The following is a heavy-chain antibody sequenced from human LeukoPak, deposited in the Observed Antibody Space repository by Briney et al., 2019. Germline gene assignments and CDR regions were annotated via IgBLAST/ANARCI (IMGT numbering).Heavy chain of an antibody. CDR3: ARVVGATRGAFDI. Sequence: GGSLRLSCAASGFTVSSNYMSWVRQAPGKGLEWVSVIYSGGSTYYADSVKGRFTISRHNSKNTLYLQMNSLRAEDTAVYYCARVVGATRGAFDIWGQGTMVTVPS. CDR1: GFTVSSNY. J-gene: IGHJ3*02. D-gene: IGHD1-26*01. CDR2: IYSGGST. V-gene: IGHV3-53*04.